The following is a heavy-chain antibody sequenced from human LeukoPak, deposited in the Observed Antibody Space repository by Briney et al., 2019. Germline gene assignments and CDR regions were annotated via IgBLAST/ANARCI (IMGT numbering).Heavy chain of an antibody. J-gene: IGHJ3*02. CDR1: GFTFDDYG. Sequence: GGSLRLSCAASGFTFDDYGMSGVRPVPGKGLEGVSGINWNGDAIGYVESVKGRFAISRDNAKKTLFVQMNSLRDEDTALYYCARRRNTTTGDAFDIWGQGTMVTVSS. CDR2: INWNGDAI. CDR3: ARRRNTTTGDAFDI. D-gene: IGHD2/OR15-2a*01. V-gene: IGHV3-20*04.